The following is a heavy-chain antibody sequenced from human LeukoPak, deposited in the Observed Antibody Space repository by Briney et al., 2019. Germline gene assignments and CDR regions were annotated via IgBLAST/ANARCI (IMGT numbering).Heavy chain of an antibody. J-gene: IGHJ4*02. D-gene: IGHD2-15*01. V-gene: IGHV3-23*01. CDR2: ISGSGGST. CDR3: AKDLTSGGYDY. Sequence: PGGXXRLSCTASGFTFSSYAMSWVRQAPGKGLEWVSAISGSGGSTYYADSVKGRFTISRDNSKNTLYLQMNSLRAEDTAVYYCAKDLTSGGYDYWGQGTLVTVSS. CDR1: GFTFSSYA.